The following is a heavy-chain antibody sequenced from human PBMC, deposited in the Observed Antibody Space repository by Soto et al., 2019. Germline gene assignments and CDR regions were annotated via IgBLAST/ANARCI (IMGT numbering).Heavy chain of an antibody. CDR3: ARDLWFGELSGGYYYYGMDV. J-gene: IGHJ6*02. CDR1: GAPISIVGYS. D-gene: IGHD3-10*01. Sequence: QVQLQESGPGLVKPSQTLSLTCTVSGAPISIVGYSWSWIRQHPGKGLEWIGYMYSSGSTYFNPPLKSRVTISIETSKNQISLKVSSVTAADTAVYFCARDLWFGELSGGYYYYGMDVWGQGTTVTVTS. V-gene: IGHV4-31*03. CDR2: MYSSGST.